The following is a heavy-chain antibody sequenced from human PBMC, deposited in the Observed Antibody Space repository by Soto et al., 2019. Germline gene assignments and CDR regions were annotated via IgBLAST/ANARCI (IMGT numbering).Heavy chain of an antibody. CDR3: ASQAVGATNNFDY. CDR1: GGSISSGDYY. J-gene: IGHJ4*02. Sequence: QVQLQESGPGLVKPSQTLSLTCTVSGGSISSGDYYWSWIRQPPGKGLEWIGYIYYSGSTYYNPSLKGRVTISVDTSKNQFSLKLSSVTAADTAVYYCASQAVGATNNFDYWGQGTLVTVSS. V-gene: IGHV4-30-4*01. CDR2: IYYSGST. D-gene: IGHD1-26*01.